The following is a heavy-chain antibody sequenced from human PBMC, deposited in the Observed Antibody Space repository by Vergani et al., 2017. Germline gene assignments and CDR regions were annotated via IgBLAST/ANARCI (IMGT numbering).Heavy chain of an antibody. D-gene: IGHD3-22*01. Sequence: QVQLQESGPGLVKPSETLSLTCAVSGYSISSGDYWGWIRQPPGKGLEWIGSIYHSGSTYYNPSLKSRVTISVDTSKNQFSLKLSSVTAADTTVYYCARHYYDSSGYYFDYWGQGSLVTVSS. CDR1: GYSISSGDY. J-gene: IGHJ4*02. V-gene: IGHV4-38-2*01. CDR3: ARHYYDSSGYYFDY. CDR2: IYHSGST.